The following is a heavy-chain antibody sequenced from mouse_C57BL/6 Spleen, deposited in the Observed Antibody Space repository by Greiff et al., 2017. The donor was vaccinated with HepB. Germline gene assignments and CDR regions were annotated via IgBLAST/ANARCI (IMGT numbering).Heavy chain of an antibody. J-gene: IGHJ1*03. CDR3: TRGVLYYGSSYGYFDV. Sequence: EVMLVESGEGLVKPGGSLKLSCAASGFTFSSYAMSWVRQTPEKRLEWVAYISSGGDYIYYADNVKGRFTISRENARNTLYLQMSSLKSDDTAMYYCTRGVLYYGSSYGYFDVWGTGTTVTVSS. CDR2: ISSGGDYI. V-gene: IGHV5-9-1*02. CDR1: GFTFSSYA. D-gene: IGHD1-1*01.